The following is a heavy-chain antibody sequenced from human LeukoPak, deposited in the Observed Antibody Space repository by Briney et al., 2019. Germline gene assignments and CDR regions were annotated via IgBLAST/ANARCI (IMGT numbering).Heavy chain of an antibody. Sequence: SETLSLTCTVSGVSISSCSYYWTWIRQPAGKGLEWIVRIYTSESTNDNPALKRRVTISVDTSKNQFYLKLSSVTAADTAVYYCAGLGIAAAGTSYYYYYYMDVWGKGTTVTVSS. D-gene: IGHD6-13*01. V-gene: IGHV4-61*02. CDR3: AGLGIAAAGTSYYYYYYMDV. CDR2: IYTSEST. CDR1: GVSISSCSYY. J-gene: IGHJ6*03.